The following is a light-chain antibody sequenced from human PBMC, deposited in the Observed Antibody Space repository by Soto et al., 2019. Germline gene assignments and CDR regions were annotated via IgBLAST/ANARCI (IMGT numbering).Light chain of an antibody. V-gene: IGKV3-20*01. CDR2: GAS. Sequence: IVLTQSPGTLSLSPGERATLSCRASQSLTGSYFAWYQQKPGQAPRLLIYGASSRATGIPDRFSSSGYGTDFTLTISRLAHEDFAVYYCQQYESSPPSYTFGQGTKLEIK. CDR3: QQYESSPPSYT. CDR1: QSLTGSY. J-gene: IGKJ2*01.